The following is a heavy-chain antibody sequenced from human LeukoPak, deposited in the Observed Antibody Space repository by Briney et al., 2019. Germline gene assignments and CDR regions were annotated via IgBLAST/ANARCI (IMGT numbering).Heavy chain of an antibody. Sequence: SQTLSLTCTVSGGSISSGDYYRSWIRQPPGKGLEWIGYVYYSGSTYYNPSLKSRVTISVDTSKNQFSLKLSSVTAADTAVYYCARAYYYDSSGPDYWGQGTLVTVSS. V-gene: IGHV4-30-4*01. J-gene: IGHJ4*02. CDR3: ARAYYYDSSGPDY. D-gene: IGHD3-22*01. CDR2: VYYSGST. CDR1: GGSISSGDYY.